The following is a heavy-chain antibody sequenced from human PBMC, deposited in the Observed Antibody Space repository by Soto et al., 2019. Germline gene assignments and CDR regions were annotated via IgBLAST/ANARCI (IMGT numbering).Heavy chain of an antibody. Sequence: QVQLVESGGGVVQPGRSLRLYCAASGFTFSSYGMHWVRQAPGKGLEWVAVISYDGSNKYYADSVKGRFTISRDNSKNTLYLQMNSLRAEDTAVYYCAKDYQYSSSHLYYYYYYGMDVWGQGTTVTVSS. D-gene: IGHD6-13*01. J-gene: IGHJ6*02. CDR3: AKDYQYSSSHLYYYYYYGMDV. V-gene: IGHV3-30*18. CDR2: ISYDGSNK. CDR1: GFTFSSYG.